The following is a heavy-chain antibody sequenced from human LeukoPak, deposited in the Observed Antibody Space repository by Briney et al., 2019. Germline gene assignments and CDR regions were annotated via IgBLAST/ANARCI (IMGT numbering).Heavy chain of an antibody. V-gene: IGHV1-2*02. CDR1: GYTFTGYY. Sequence: ASVKVSCKASGYTFTGYYMHWVRQAPGQGLEWMGWINPNSGGTNYAQKFQGRVTMTTDTSTSTAYMELRSLRSDDTAVYYCARASRYSWHWFDPWGQGTLVTVSS. CDR3: ARASRYSWHWFDP. J-gene: IGHJ5*02. D-gene: IGHD5-18*01. CDR2: INPNSGGT.